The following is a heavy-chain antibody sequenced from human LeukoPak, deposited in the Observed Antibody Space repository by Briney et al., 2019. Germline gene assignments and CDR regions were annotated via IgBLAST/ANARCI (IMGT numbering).Heavy chain of an antibody. V-gene: IGHV1-2*02. Sequence: ASVKVSCKASGYTFTGYYMHWVRQAPGQGLEWMGWINPNSGGTNYAQKFQGRVTMTRDMSISTAYMEPSRLRSDDTAVYYCARRGRSGSYSGDWGQGTLVTVSS. J-gene: IGHJ4*02. CDR1: GYTFTGYY. CDR3: ARRGRSGSYSGD. D-gene: IGHD3-10*01. CDR2: INPNSGGT.